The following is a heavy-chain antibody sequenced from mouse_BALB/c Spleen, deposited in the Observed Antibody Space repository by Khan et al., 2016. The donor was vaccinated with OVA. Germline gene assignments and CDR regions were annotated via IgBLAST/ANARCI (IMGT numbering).Heavy chain of an antibody. J-gene: IGHJ2*01. CDR3: AREGFSNYENWDY. CDR2: IYPGNSDT. Sequence: VQLQQSGTVLARPGASVKMSCKGSGYTFTNYWMHWVKQRPGQGLEWIGVIYPGNSDTNYNQKFKGKAKLTAVTSTSTAYMELNRVTDKVSAVYNCAREGFSNYENWDYGGRGTTLTVSS. D-gene: IGHD2-5*01. V-gene: IGHV1-5*01. CDR1: GYTFTNYW.